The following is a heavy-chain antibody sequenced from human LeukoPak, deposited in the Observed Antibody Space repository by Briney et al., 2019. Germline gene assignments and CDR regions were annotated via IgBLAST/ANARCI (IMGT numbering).Heavy chain of an antibody. D-gene: IGHD1-26*01. CDR2: IYTSGST. J-gene: IGHJ5*02. CDR1: GGSISSGSYY. V-gene: IGHV4-61*02. Sequence: SQTLSLTCTVSGGSISSGSYYWSWIRQPAGKGLEWIGRIYTSGSTNYNPSLKSRVTISVDMSKNQFSLKLSSVTAADTAVYYCARGGGSGSYYGNWFDPWGQGTLVTVSS. CDR3: ARGGGSGSYYGNWFDP.